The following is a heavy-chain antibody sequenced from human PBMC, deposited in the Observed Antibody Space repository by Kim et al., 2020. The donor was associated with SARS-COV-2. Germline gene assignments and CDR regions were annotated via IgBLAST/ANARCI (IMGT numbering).Heavy chain of an antibody. CDR2: IYYSGST. J-gene: IGHJ5*02. CDR1: GGSISSYY. V-gene: IGHV4-59*01. D-gene: IGHD6-25*01. CDR3: AGVLWGGIAATGWFDP. Sequence: SETLSLTCTVSGGSISSYYWSWIRQPPGKGLEWIGYIYYSGSTNYNPSLKSRVTISVDTSKNQFSLKLSSVTDADTAVYYCAGVLWGGIAATGWFDPWGQGTLVTVSS.